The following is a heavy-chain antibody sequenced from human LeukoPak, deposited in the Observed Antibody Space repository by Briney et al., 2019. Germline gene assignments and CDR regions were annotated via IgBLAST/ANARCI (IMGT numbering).Heavy chain of an antibody. V-gene: IGHV4-38-2*02. Sequence: PSETLSLTCTVSGYSISSGYYWGWIRQPPGKGLEWIGSIYHSGRTFYNPSLKSRVTISVDTSKNQFSLKVTSVTAADTAVYYCAKSNGYGLIDIWGQGTMVTVSS. D-gene: IGHD3-22*01. J-gene: IGHJ3*02. CDR2: IYHSGRT. CDR3: AKSNGYGLIDI. CDR1: GYSISSGYY.